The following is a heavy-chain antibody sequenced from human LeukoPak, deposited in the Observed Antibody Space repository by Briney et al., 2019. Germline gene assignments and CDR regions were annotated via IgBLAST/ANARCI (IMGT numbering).Heavy chain of an antibody. CDR3: AKVSVNILTGYYLNWYFDL. CDR2: ISCNGGST. V-gene: IGHV3-23*01. D-gene: IGHD3-9*01. CDR1: GIIFSSYA. Sequence: GFLGLSCAASGIIFSSYAMSLVRQAPGKGLGLGSAISCNGGSTYYADSVKGRFTISRDNSKNTLYLQMNSLRAEDTAVYYCAKVSVNILTGYYLNWYFDLWGRGTLVTVSS. J-gene: IGHJ2*01.